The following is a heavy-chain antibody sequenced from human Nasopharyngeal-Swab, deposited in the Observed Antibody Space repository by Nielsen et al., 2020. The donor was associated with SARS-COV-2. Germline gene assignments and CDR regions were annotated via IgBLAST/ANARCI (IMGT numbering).Heavy chain of an antibody. Sequence: KVSCKASGYSFTKYWIGWVRQMPGKGLEWMGIIYPGDSDTRYSPSFQGQVTISADKSISTAYLQWSSLKASDTAMYYCARHRYFDYWGQGTLVIVSS. V-gene: IGHV5-51*01. CDR2: IYPGDSDT. J-gene: IGHJ4*02. CDR3: ARHRYFDY. CDR1: GYSFTKYW.